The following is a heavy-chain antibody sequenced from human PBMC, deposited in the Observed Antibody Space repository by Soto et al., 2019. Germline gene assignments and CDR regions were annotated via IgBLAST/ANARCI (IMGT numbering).Heavy chain of an antibody. D-gene: IGHD3-3*01. J-gene: IGHJ4*02. V-gene: IGHV4-39*01. CDR2: IYYSGST. Sequence: SGGSISSSSYYWGWIRQPPGKGLEWIGGIYYSGSTYYNPSLKSRVTISVDTSKNQFSLKLSSVTAADTAVYYCASQSIFGVVIIVDYWGQGTLVTVSS. CDR1: GGSISSSSYY. CDR3: ASQSIFGVVIIVDY.